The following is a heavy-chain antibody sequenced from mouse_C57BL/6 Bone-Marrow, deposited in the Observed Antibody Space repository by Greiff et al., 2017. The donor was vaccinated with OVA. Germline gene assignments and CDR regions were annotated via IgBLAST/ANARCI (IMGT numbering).Heavy chain of an antibody. Sequence: EVKLMESGGGLVKPGGSLKLSCAASGFTFSSYAMSWVRQTPEKRLEWVATISDGGSYTYYPDNVKGRFTISRDNAKNNLYLQMSHLKSEDTAMYYCAREIITTVVAPSMGYWGQGTSVTVSS. CDR1: GFTFSSYA. CDR3: AREIITTVVAPSMGY. CDR2: ISDGGSYT. D-gene: IGHD1-1*01. J-gene: IGHJ4*01. V-gene: IGHV5-4*01.